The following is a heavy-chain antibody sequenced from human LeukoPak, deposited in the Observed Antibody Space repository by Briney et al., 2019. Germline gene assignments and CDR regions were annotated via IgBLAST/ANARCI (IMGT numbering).Heavy chain of an antibody. Sequence: SETLSLTCTVSGGSMSTYYWSWIRQPPGKGLELIGYISYSGSTKYNPSLKSRVTISIDTSKNQFSLKLSSVTAADTAIYYCARDWVSLDFWGQGTLVTVSS. J-gene: IGHJ4*02. CDR1: GGSMSTYY. D-gene: IGHD2-8*01. V-gene: IGHV4-59*01. CDR3: ARDWVSLDF. CDR2: ISYSGST.